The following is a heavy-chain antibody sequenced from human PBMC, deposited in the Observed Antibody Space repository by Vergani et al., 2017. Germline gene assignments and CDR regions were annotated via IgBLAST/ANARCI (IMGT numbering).Heavy chain of an antibody. CDR2: ISAYNGNT. D-gene: IGHD2-21*02. V-gene: IGHV1-18*01. CDR1: GYTFTSYG. CDR3: ARARGGHCGGDCFQYYFDY. Sequence: QVQLVQSGAEVKKPGASVKVSCKASGYTFTSYGISWVRQAPGQGLEWMGWISAYNGNTNYAQKLQGRVTMTTDTSTSTAYMELRSLRSDDTAVYYCARARGGHCGGDCFQYYFDYWGQGTLVTVSS. J-gene: IGHJ4*02.